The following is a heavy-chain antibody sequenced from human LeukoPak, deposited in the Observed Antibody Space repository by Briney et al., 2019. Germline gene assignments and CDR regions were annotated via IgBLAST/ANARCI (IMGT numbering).Heavy chain of an antibody. J-gene: IGHJ4*02. CDR1: GDSVSSNSAA. CDR3: ARDLAGYGGYSYGMVDY. CDR2: TYYRSKWHN. D-gene: IGHD5-18*01. Sequence: SQTLSLTCAISGDSVSSNSAAWHWIRQSPSRGLEWLGRTYYRSKWHNDYAESVKSRITINPDTSKNQFSLQLNSVTPEDTAVYFCARDLAGYGGYSYGMVDYWGQGTLVTVSS. V-gene: IGHV6-1*01.